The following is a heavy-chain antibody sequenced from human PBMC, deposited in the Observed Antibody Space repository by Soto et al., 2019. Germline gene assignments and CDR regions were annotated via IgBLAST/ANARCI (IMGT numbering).Heavy chain of an antibody. CDR3: ARDRHSSGWYGWFDP. CDR1: GFTFSSYE. CDR2: ISSSGSTI. V-gene: IGHV3-48*03. D-gene: IGHD6-19*01. Sequence: GSLRLSCAASGFTFSSYEMNWVRRAPGKGLEWVSYISSSGSTIYYADSVKGRFTISRDNAKNSLYLQMNSLRAEDTAVYYCARDRHSSGWYGWFDPWGQGTLVTVSS. J-gene: IGHJ5*02.